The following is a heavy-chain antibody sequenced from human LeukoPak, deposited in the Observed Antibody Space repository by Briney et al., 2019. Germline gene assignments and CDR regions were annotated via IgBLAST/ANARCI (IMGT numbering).Heavy chain of an antibody. V-gene: IGHV3-74*01. CDR3: ARARGYNHGPQDYYFDY. CDR2: INSDGSST. D-gene: IGHD5-18*01. J-gene: IGHJ4*02. CDR1: GFTFSTYS. Sequence: GESLKISCAASGFTFSTYSMHWVRQAPGKGLVWVSRINSDGSSTSYADSVKGRFTISRDNSKNTLFLQMNSLRAEDTAVYYCARARGYNHGPQDYYFDYWGQGTLVTVSS.